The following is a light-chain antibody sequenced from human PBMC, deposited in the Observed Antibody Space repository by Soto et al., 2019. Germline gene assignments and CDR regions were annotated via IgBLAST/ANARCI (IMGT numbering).Light chain of an antibody. V-gene: IGKV3-20*01. CDR2: GSS. J-gene: IGKJ2*01. Sequence: EIVLTQSPGTLSLSPGESATLSCRASQSVPSSQVAWYQQKPGQAPRLLIYGSSSRAAGIPDRFSGSGSGKDFTLPNSKPEPEDFAVYYCQQYGTSTHTFGQGTKLEIK. CDR3: QQYGTSTHT. CDR1: QSVPSSQ.